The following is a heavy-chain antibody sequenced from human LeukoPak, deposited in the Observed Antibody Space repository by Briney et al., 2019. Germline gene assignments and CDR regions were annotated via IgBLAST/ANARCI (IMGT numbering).Heavy chain of an antibody. V-gene: IGHV4-31*03. CDR3: ARERTTTVLDY. CDR1: GGSIGSGGYY. Sequence: SETLSLTCTVSGGSIGSGGYYWSWIRQHPGKGLEWIGYIYYSGSTYYNPSLKSRVTISVDTSENQFSLNLSSVTAADTAVYYCARERTTTVLDYWGQRTLVTVSS. D-gene: IGHD1-14*01. CDR2: IYYSGST. J-gene: IGHJ4*02.